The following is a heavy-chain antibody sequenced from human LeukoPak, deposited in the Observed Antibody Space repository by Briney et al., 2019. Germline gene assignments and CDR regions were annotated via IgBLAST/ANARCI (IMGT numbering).Heavy chain of an antibody. J-gene: IGHJ4*02. CDR3: ARQRPHFDY. CDR1: GGSLNSFTYY. V-gene: IGHV4-39*01. Sequence: PSETLSLTCTVFGGSLNSFTYYWGWIRQPPGKGLEWIGSISYGGSTYYNPSLKSRVTISIDTSKNQFSLKLNSVTAADTAVYYCARQRPHFDYWGQGTLVTVSS. CDR2: ISYGGST.